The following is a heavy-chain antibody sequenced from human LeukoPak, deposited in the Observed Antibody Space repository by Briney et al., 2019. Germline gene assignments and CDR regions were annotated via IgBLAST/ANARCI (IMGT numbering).Heavy chain of an antibody. J-gene: IGHJ4*01. V-gene: IGHV1-8*02. CDR1: VGTFSSYA. CDR3: ARVVVIIKTPSLYYFDY. Sequence: ASVKVSCKASVGTFSSYAISWVRQATGQGLEWMGWMKPNSGNTGYAQKFQGRVTMTRNTSISTAYMELSSLSSEDTAVYYCARVVVIIKTPSLYYFDYWGHGTLVTVSS. CDR2: MKPNSGNT. D-gene: IGHD3-22*01.